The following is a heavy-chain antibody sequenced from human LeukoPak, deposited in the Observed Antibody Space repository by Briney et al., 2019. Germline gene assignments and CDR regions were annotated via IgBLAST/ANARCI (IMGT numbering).Heavy chain of an antibody. CDR2: INHSGST. D-gene: IGHD1-26*01. Sequence: GSLRLSCAAPGFTFSSYGMSWVRQAPGKGLEWIGEINHSGSTNYNPSLKSRVTISVDTSKNQFSLKLSSVTAADTAVYYCARGRLGAVWGQGTLVTVSS. J-gene: IGHJ4*02. CDR3: ARGRLGAV. V-gene: IGHV4-34*01. CDR1: GFTFSSYG.